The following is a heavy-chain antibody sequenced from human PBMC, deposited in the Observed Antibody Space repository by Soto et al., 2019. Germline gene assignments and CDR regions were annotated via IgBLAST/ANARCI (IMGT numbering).Heavy chain of an antibody. CDR3: ARLSRDYYGMDV. J-gene: IGHJ6*02. Sequence: QLQLQESGPGLVKPSETLSLTCTVSGGSISSSSYYWGWIRQPPGKGLECIGLIYYSGRTYYNPSLKSRVTISLATSMNQCSLNLSSVTAADTAVYYCARLSRDYYGMDVWGQGTTVTVSS. CDR1: GGSISSSSYY. CDR2: IYYSGRT. V-gene: IGHV4-39*01.